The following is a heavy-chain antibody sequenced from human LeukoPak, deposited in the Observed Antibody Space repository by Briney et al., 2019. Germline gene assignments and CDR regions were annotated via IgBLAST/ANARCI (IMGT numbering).Heavy chain of an antibody. D-gene: IGHD1-26*01. CDR2: IYTSGST. CDR1: GYSISSGYY. V-gene: IGHV4-61*02. Sequence: SETLSLTCTVSGYSISSGYYWGWIRQPAGKGLEWIGRIYTSGSTNYNPSLKSRVTISVDTSKNQFSLKLSSVTAADTAVYYCARGIVGATSWFDPWGQGTLVTVSS. J-gene: IGHJ5*02. CDR3: ARGIVGATSWFDP.